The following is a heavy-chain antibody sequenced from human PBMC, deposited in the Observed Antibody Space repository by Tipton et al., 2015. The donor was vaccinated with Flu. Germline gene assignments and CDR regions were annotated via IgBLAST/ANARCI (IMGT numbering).Heavy chain of an antibody. V-gene: IGHV4-59*01. Sequence: LRLSCTVSGASISTYYWSWIRQPPGKALEWIGYIYYSGTTNYNPSLKSRVTISADTSKTQLSLKLGSVTAADTAVYYCARDVAAFPAAIRDWGQGTLVTVSS. CDR3: ARDVAAFPAAIRD. J-gene: IGHJ4*02. CDR1: GASISTYY. CDR2: IYYSGTT. D-gene: IGHD6-13*01.